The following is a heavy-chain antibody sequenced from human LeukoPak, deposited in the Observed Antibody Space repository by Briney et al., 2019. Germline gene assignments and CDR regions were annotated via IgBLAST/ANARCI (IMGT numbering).Heavy chain of an antibody. CDR1: GFTFTNYD. D-gene: IGHD4-17*01. Sequence: GGSLRLSCAASGFTFTNYDMNWVRQAPGKGLEWVSTISGSGGSTYYADSVKGRFTISRDNSKNTRYLQMNSLRADDTAVYYCAKDATVTTCYFDFWGQGTLVTVSS. J-gene: IGHJ4*02. V-gene: IGHV3-23*01. CDR2: ISGSGGST. CDR3: AKDATVTTCYFDF.